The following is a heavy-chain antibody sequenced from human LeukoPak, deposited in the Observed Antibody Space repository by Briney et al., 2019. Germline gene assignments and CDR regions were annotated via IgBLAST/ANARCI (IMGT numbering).Heavy chain of an antibody. V-gene: IGHV4-30-2*01. CDR2: IYHSGST. D-gene: IGHD6-13*01. CDR3: ARRAYSSSSGYNWFDP. CDR1: GGSISSGGYS. Sequence: SETLSLTCAVSGGSISSGGYSWSWLRQPPGRGLEWLGYIYHSGSTYYNPSLKSRVTISVDRSKNQFSLKLSSVTAADTAVYYCARRAYSSSSGYNWFDPWGQGTLVTVSS. J-gene: IGHJ5*02.